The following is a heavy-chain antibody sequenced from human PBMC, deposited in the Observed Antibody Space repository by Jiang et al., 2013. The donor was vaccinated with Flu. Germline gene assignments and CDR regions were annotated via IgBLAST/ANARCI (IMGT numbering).Heavy chain of an antibody. Sequence: TYSYYWGWIRQPPGKGLEWIGTMYYSGSTYYNPSLKSRVTISVDTSKNQFSLNLQSVTAADTAVYYCAREIQGITIFGVVDYWGQGTLVTVSS. J-gene: IGHJ4*02. CDR2: MYYSGST. D-gene: IGHD3-3*01. CDR1: TYSYY. CDR3: AREIQGITIFGVVDY. V-gene: IGHV4-39*02.